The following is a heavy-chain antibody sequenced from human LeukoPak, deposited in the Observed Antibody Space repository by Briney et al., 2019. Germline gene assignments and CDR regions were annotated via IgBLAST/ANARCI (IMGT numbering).Heavy chain of an antibody. J-gene: IGHJ3*02. Sequence: ASVKVSCKASGYTFTSYGISWGRQAPGQGLEWMGWINPKSGDTNYAQKFQGRVTMTRDTSISTAYMEVSRLRSDDTAMYYCARDRSDSSNWFNDAFDIWGRGTMVTVSS. V-gene: IGHV1-2*02. D-gene: IGHD6-13*01. CDR1: GYTFTSYG. CDR3: ARDRSDSSNWFNDAFDI. CDR2: INPKSGDT.